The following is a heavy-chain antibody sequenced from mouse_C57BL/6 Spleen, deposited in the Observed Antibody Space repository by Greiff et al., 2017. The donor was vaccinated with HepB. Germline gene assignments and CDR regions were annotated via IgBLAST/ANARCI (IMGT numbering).Heavy chain of an antibody. D-gene: IGHD1-1*01. Sequence: DVKLVESGGGLVKPGGSLKLSCAASGFTFSSYTMSWVRQTPEKRLEWVATISGGGGNTYYPDSVKGRFTISRDNAKNTLYLQMSSLRSEDTALYYCARSYYDYFDYWGQGTTLTVSS. J-gene: IGHJ2*01. CDR1: GFTFSSYT. V-gene: IGHV5-9*01. CDR3: ARSYYDYFDY. CDR2: ISGGGGNT.